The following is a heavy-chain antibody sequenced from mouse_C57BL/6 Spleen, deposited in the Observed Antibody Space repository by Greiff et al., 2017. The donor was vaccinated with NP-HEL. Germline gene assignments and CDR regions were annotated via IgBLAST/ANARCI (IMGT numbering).Heavy chain of an antibody. CDR3: VRHGGSYYAMDY. J-gene: IGHJ4*01. V-gene: IGHV10-1*01. CDR2: IRSKSNNYAT. CDR1: GFSFTTYA. Sequence: EVQVVESGGGLVQPKGSLKLSCAASGFSFTTYAMNWVRQAPGKGLEWVARIRSKSNNYATYYADSVKDRFTISRDDSESMLYLQMNNLKTEDTAMYYCVRHGGSYYAMDYWGQGTSVTVSS.